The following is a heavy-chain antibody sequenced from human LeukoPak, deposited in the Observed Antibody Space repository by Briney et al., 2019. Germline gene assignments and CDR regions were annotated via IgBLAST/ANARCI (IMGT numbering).Heavy chain of an antibody. CDR1: GFTFSSYG. CDR2: ISYDGSNK. CDR3: ANGGPYYYDSSGYYYPAFDY. D-gene: IGHD3-22*01. Sequence: GGSLRLSCAASGFTFSSYGMHWVRQAPGKGLEWVAVISYDGSNKYYADSVKGRFTISRDNSKNTLYLQMNSLRAEDTAVYYCANGGPYYYDSSGYYYPAFDYWGQGTLVTVSS. J-gene: IGHJ4*02. V-gene: IGHV3-30*18.